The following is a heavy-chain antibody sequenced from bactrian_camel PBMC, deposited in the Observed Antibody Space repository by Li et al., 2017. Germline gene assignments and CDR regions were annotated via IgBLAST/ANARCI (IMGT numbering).Heavy chain of an antibody. CDR2: VNGDGNI. J-gene: IGHJ4*01. V-gene: IGHV3S55*01. Sequence: HVQLVESGGGSVEAGGSLKLTCVASGYTYGSYCMAWFRQSVGKERAEVAAVNGDGNIRYADSAKGRFTISKDYAKNTLYLQMNSLKPEDTAIYYCAAALGSYLSCGSRSGDYSYWGQGTQVTVS. CDR3: AAALGSYLSCGSRSGDYSY. CDR1: GYTYGSYC. D-gene: IGHD6*01.